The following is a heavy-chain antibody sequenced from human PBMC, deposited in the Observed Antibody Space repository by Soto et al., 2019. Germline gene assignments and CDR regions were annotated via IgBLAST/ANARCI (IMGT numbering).Heavy chain of an antibody. CDR3: AGVDSPVAY. CDR2: ISSSGSTI. D-gene: IGHD3-22*01. Sequence: GGSLRLSCAASGLTFSSYEMNWVRQAPGKGLEWVSYISSSGSTIYYADSVKGRFTISRDNAKNSLYLQMNSLRAEDTAVYYCAGVDSPVAYWGQGTLVTVSS. CDR1: GLTFSSYE. V-gene: IGHV3-48*03. J-gene: IGHJ4*02.